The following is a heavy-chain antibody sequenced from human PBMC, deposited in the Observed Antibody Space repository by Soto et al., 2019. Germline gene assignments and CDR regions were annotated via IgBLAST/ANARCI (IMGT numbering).Heavy chain of an antibody. CDR2: ITYEGSQI. D-gene: IGHD7-27*01. J-gene: IGHJ6*02. Sequence: QVQLVEYGGGVVQPGRSLRLSCAASGFTFPRFGMHWVRQAPGKGLEWVALITYEGSQIYYADAVKGRFTISRDNGDNTLSLQMDNLRTEDTATYFCAKGRGEMNWANYYGLDVWGQGTTVTVSS. CDR1: GFTFPRFG. V-gene: IGHV3-30*18. CDR3: AKGRGEMNWANYYGLDV.